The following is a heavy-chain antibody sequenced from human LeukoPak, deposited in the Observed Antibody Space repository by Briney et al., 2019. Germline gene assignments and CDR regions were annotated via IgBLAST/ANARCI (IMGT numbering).Heavy chain of an antibody. CDR3: ARASGRIAAAGGYWYFDL. CDR1: GGSISSYY. CDR2: IYYSGST. Sequence: SETLSLTCTVSGGSISSYYWSWIRQPPGKGLEXIGYIYYSGSTNYNPSLKSRVTISVDTSKNQFSLKLSSVTAADTAVYYCARASGRIAAAGGYWYFDLWGRGTLVTVSS. J-gene: IGHJ2*01. D-gene: IGHD6-13*01. V-gene: IGHV4-59*01.